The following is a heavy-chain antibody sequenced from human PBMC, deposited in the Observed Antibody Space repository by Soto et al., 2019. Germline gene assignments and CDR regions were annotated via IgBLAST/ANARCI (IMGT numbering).Heavy chain of an antibody. V-gene: IGHV3-7*01. CDR2: IKQDGSEK. J-gene: IGHJ3*02. CDR1: GFTFSSYW. D-gene: IGHD1-26*01. Sequence: GGSLRLSCAASGFTFSSYWMSWVRQAPGKGLEWVANIKQDGSEKYYVDSVKGRSTISRDNAKNSLYLQMNSLRAEDTAVYYCARSLDSGSYSPLDAFDIWGQGTMVTVSS. CDR3: ARSLDSGSYSPLDAFDI.